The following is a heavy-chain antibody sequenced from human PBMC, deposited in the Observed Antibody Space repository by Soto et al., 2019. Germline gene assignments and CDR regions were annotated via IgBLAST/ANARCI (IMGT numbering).Heavy chain of an antibody. CDR2: FAPADRET. CDR1: GYTLTELS. D-gene: IGHD4-17*01. CDR3: ATGPPSTAVTISPFDY. V-gene: IGHV1-24*01. J-gene: IGHJ4*02. Sequence: QVQLVQSGAEVKKPGASVKVSCKVSGYTLTELSMHWVRQAPGKGLEWMGGFAPADRETIYAQQFQGRVTMTEDTSTDTAYMELSSLRSEATAVYYCATGPPSTAVTISPFDYWGQGTLVTVSS.